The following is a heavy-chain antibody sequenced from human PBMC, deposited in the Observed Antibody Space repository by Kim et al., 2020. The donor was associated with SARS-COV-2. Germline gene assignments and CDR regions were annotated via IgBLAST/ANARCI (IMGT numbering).Heavy chain of an antibody. J-gene: IGHJ4*02. CDR1: EFTFSSYS. Sequence: GGSLRLSCAASEFTFSSYSMNWVRQAPGKGLEWVSYISSSSTIYYADSVKGRFTISRDNAKNSLYLQMNSLRDEDTAVYYCARAEYGSGSYSPLFDYWGQGTLVTVSS. V-gene: IGHV3-48*02. D-gene: IGHD3-10*01. CDR2: ISSSSTI. CDR3: ARAEYGSGSYSPLFDY.